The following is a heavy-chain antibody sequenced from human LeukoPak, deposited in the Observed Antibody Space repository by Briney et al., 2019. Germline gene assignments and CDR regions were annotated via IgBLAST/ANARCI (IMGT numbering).Heavy chain of an antibody. CDR2: INYSGST. J-gene: IGHJ3*02. CDR3: ATAIAVANGAFDI. V-gene: IGHV4-59*11. Sequence: SETLSLTCTVSGGSISSHYWSWIRQPPGKGLEWIGYINYSGSTNYNPSLKSRVTISVDTSKNQFSLKLSSVTAADTAMYYCATAIAVANGAFDIWGQGTMVTVSS. D-gene: IGHD6-19*01. CDR1: GGSISSHY.